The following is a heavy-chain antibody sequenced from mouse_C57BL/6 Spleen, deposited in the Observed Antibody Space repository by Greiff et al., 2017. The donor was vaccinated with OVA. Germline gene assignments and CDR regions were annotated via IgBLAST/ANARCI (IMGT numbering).Heavy chain of an antibody. V-gene: IGHV5-6*01. J-gene: IGHJ1*03. Sequence: EVHLVESGGDLVKPGGSLKLSCAASGFTFSSYGMSWVRQTPDKRLEWVATISSGGSYTYYPDSVQGRFTISRDNANNTLYLQMSRLTSEDTAVYYCASRDEGYFDVWGTGTTVTVSS. CDR3: ASRDEGYFDV. D-gene: IGHD3-3*01. CDR2: ISSGGSYT. CDR1: GFTFSSYG.